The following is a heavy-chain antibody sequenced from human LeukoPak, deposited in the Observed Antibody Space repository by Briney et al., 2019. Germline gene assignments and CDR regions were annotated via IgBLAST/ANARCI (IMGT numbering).Heavy chain of an antibody. Sequence: PGGSLRLSCAASGFTFSSYAMHWVRQAPGKGLEWVAVISYDGSNKYYADSVKGRFTISRDNSKNTLYLQMNSLRAEDTAVYYCARDTESYKQWLVGWFDPWGQGTLVTVSS. CDR3: ARDTESYKQWLVGWFDP. J-gene: IGHJ5*02. D-gene: IGHD6-19*01. CDR1: GFTFSSYA. V-gene: IGHV3-30-3*01. CDR2: ISYDGSNK.